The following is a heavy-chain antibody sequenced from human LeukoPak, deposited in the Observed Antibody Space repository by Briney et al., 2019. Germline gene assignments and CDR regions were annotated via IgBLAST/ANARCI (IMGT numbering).Heavy chain of an antibody. Sequence: GGSLRLSCAASGFTLSSYWMHWVRQAPGKGMVWVSRIKSDGSTNYADSVKGRFTISRDNAKNTLSLQMNSLRAEDTGVYYCARAPSEIGGYYPEYFRHWGQGTLVTVSS. D-gene: IGHD3-22*01. CDR2: IKSDGST. CDR1: GFTLSSYW. J-gene: IGHJ1*01. CDR3: ARAPSEIGGYYPEYFRH. V-gene: IGHV3-74*01.